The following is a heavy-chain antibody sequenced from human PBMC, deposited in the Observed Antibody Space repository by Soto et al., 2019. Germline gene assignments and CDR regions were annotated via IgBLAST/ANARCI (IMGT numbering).Heavy chain of an antibody. D-gene: IGHD1-1*01. CDR3: ERGRYGDY. Sequence: QVHLVQSGAEVKKPGASVKVSCKASGYTFTSYGITWVRQAPGQGLEWMGWISAHNGNTDYAQKLQGRVIVTRDTSTSTAYMELRSLRSDDTAVYYCERGRYGDYWGQGVLVTVSS. J-gene: IGHJ4*02. CDR2: ISAHNGNT. CDR1: GYTFTSYG. V-gene: IGHV1-18*01.